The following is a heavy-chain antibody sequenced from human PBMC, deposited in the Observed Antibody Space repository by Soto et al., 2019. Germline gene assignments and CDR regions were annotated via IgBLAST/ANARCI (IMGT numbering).Heavy chain of an antibody. V-gene: IGHV3-48*03. CDR2: ISSSGSTI. CDR1: GFTFSSYE. J-gene: IGHJ3*02. Sequence: GGSLRLSCAASGFTFSSYEMNWVRQAPGKGLEWVSYISSSGSTIYYADSVKGRFTISRDNAKNSLYLQMNSLRAEDTAVYYCARDQEKWYYYDSSGSGAFDIWGQGTMVTVSS. D-gene: IGHD3-22*01. CDR3: ARDQEKWYYYDSSGSGAFDI.